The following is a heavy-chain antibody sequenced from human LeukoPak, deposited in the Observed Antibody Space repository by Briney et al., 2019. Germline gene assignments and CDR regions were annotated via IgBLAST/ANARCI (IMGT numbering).Heavy chain of an antibody. Sequence: PGGSLRLSCAASGFIFSSYAMSWVRQAPGKGLEWVSAISGSGGSTYYADSVKGRFTISRDNSKNTLYLQMSSLRVEDTAVYYCARVLGRNYGSGSYIGLDVWGQGTTVTVSS. J-gene: IGHJ6*02. D-gene: IGHD3-10*01. V-gene: IGHV3-23*01. CDR3: ARVLGRNYGSGSYIGLDV. CDR1: GFIFSSYA. CDR2: ISGSGGST.